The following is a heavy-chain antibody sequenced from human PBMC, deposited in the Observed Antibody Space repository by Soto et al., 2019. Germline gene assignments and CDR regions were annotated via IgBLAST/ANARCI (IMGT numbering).Heavy chain of an antibody. D-gene: IGHD4-17*01. CDR3: VREGDGVYYYDGVDV. J-gene: IGHJ6*02. V-gene: IGHV1-18*01. CDR2: SNGYNGNM. CDR1: GYIFTNYG. Sequence: QVQLVQSGDAVKKPGASVQVTCKASGYIFTNYGISWVRQATGRVRERKGWSNGYNGNMVNTQKIQVRLTMTAETSTATAYMELRSLRSDDTAVYYWVREGDGVYYYDGVDVWGQGSTVSVSS.